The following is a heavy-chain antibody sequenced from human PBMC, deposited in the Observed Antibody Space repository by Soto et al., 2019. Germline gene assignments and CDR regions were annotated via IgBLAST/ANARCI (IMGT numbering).Heavy chain of an antibody. CDR2: INPIFGTP. CDR3: AREGRHFDY. Sequence: SVNVSCKASGGTFSSYAISWVRQAPGQGLEWMGGINPIFGTPHYAQKYQGRVTITADTFTNTAYMELTRLTSDDTAVYFCAREGRHFDYWGQGTLVTV. J-gene: IGHJ4*02. CDR1: GGTFSSYA. V-gene: IGHV1-69*06.